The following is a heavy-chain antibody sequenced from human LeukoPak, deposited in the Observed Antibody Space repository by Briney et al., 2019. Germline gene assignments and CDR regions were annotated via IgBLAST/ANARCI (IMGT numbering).Heavy chain of an antibody. CDR3: ARAGWFGEFSTDY. J-gene: IGHJ4*02. V-gene: IGHV4-34*01. Sequence: SETLSLTCAVYGGSFSGYYWSWIRQPPGKGLEWIGEINHSGSTNYNPSLRSRGTISVDTSKNQFSLKLSSVTAADTAVYYCARAGWFGEFSTDYWGQGTLVTVSS. D-gene: IGHD3-10*01. CDR1: GGSFSGYY. CDR2: INHSGST.